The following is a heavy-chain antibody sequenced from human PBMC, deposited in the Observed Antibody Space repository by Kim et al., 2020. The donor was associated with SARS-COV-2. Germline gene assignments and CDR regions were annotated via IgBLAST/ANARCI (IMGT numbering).Heavy chain of an antibody. J-gene: IGHJ6*02. Sequence: GGSLRLSCTASGFTFGDYAMSWFRQAPGKGLEWVGFIRSKAYGGTTEYAASVKGRFTISRDDSKSIAYLQMNSLKTEDTAVYYCTRDGDLRGYGVYGMDVWGQGTTVTVSS. CDR3: TRDGDLRGYGVYGMDV. V-gene: IGHV3-49*03. CDR1: GFTFGDYA. D-gene: IGHD5-18*01. CDR2: IRSKAYGGTT.